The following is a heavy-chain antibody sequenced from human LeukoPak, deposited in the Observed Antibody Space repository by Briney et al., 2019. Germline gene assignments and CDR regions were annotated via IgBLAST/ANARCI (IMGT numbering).Heavy chain of an antibody. J-gene: IGHJ4*02. CDR3: AKTPPSYGR. D-gene: IGHD1-14*01. Sequence: VGSLRLSCAVSGFTFYDYAMHWVRQAPGEGLEWVSLISGDGATTYYADSVKVRFTISIDNSKNSLYLQMNSLRTEDTALYYCAKTPPSYGRWGQGTLVTVSS. CDR1: GFTFYDYA. V-gene: IGHV3-43*02. CDR2: ISGDGATT.